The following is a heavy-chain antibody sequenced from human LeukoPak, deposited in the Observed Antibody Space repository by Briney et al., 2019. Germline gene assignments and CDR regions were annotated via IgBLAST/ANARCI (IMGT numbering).Heavy chain of an antibody. Sequence: GGSLRLSCAASGFTFSSYSMNWVRQAPGKGLEWVSYISSSSSTTYYADSVKGRFTISRDNAKNSLYLQMNSLRAEDTAVYYCAREAQQWLVDAGAFDIWGQGTMVTVSS. CDR1: GFTFSSYS. V-gene: IGHV3-48*01. J-gene: IGHJ3*02. CDR2: ISSSSSTT. CDR3: AREAQQWLVDAGAFDI. D-gene: IGHD6-19*01.